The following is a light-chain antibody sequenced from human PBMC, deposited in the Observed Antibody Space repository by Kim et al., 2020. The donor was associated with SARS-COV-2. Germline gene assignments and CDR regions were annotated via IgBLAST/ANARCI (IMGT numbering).Light chain of an antibody. CDR3: SSYTSSSTYV. Sequence: QSVTSAYTGTSRDVGGYNYVSWYQQHPGKAPKLMIYDVSKRPSGVSNRFSGSKSGNTASLTISGLQAEDEADYYCSSYTSSSTYVFGTGTKVTVL. V-gene: IGLV2-14*04. CDR1: SRDVGGYNY. J-gene: IGLJ1*01. CDR2: DVS.